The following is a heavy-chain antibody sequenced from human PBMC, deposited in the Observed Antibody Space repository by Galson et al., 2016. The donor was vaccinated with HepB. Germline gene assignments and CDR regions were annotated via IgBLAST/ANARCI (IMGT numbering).Heavy chain of an antibody. CDR1: GFTFSSYT. V-gene: IGHV3-23*01. CDR2: ISASGGRT. D-gene: IGHD3-22*01. Sequence: SLRLSCAVSGFTFSSYTMTWVRQAPGEGLEWVSSISASGGRTYYAASVKGRFTIYRDNSKNMLYLHMNSLRAEDTAEYYCARDTMIVVVFDAFVIWGQGTTVTVSS. J-gene: IGHJ3*02. CDR3: ARDTMIVVVFDAFVI.